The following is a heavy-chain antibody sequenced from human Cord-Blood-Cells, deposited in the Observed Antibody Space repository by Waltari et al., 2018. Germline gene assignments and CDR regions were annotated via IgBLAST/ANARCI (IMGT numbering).Heavy chain of an antibody. CDR1: GYTFTSSA. D-gene: IGHD5-18*01. CDR2: INANTGNP. V-gene: IGHV7-4-1*01. J-gene: IGHJ4*02. CDR3: ASAPEGDGYSFDY. Sequence: QVQLVQSGSELKKPGASVKVSCKASGYTFTSSAMNWGRQAPGQGLKWMGWINANTGNPTYAQGFTGRSVFSLDTSVSTAYLQIFSLKAEDTAVYYCASAPEGDGYSFDYWGQGTLVTVSS.